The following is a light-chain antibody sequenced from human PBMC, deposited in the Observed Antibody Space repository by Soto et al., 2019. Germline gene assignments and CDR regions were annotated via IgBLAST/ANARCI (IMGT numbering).Light chain of an antibody. CDR1: QTISSY. CDR3: QQTFKTPHT. V-gene: IGKV1-39*01. J-gene: IGKJ2*01. CDR2: SAS. Sequence: DIPMTQSPASLSVSVGDRVTITCRASQTISSYLNWYQQKAGAAPKLLIYSASTLQSGVPSRFSGSVFGTDYTLTISSLQPADFAIYYCQQTFKTPHTVGQGTKV.